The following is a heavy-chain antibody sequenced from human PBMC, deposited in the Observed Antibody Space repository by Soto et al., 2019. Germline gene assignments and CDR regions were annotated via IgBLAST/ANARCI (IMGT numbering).Heavy chain of an antibody. V-gene: IGHV4-34*01. CDR2: MNHDGIT. CDR1: GGSFTGYY. Sequence: QVQLRQWGAGLLTPSETLSLTCGVYGGSFTGYYWTWIRQPPGERLEWIGEMNHDGITNYNPSLKSRVAITLDTSKNQFSLRLTSVTAADTAVYFCARVEAYLREVTFSYHGMDVWGQGTTVNVSS. D-gene: IGHD3-10*01. CDR3: ARVEAYLREVTFSYHGMDV. J-gene: IGHJ6*02.